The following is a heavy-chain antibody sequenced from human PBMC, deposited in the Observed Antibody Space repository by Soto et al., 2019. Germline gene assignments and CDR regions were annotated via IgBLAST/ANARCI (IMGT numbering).Heavy chain of an antibody. J-gene: IGHJ3*02. Sequence: GGSLRLSCAASGFTFSSYGMHWVRQAPGKGLEWVAVISYDGSNKYYADSVKGRFTISRDNSKNTLYLQMNSLRAEDTAVYYCVPRDSFDIWGQGTMVTVSS. CDR2: ISYDGSNK. V-gene: IGHV3-30*03. CDR3: VPRDSFDI. CDR1: GFTFSSYG.